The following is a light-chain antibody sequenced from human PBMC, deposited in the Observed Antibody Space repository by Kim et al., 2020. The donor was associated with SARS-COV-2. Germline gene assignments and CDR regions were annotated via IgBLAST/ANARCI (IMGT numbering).Light chain of an antibody. V-gene: IGLV2-18*02. CDR3: TSYTSSDTWV. CDR2: EVT. CDR1: SSDVGSYNR. J-gene: IGLJ3*02. Sequence: QSALTQPPSVSGSPGQSVTISCTGTSSDVGSYNRVSWYQQPPGTTPKLMISEVTNRPSGVPDRFSGSKSGNTASLTISGLQAEDEADYYCTSYTSSDTWVFGGGTQLTVL.